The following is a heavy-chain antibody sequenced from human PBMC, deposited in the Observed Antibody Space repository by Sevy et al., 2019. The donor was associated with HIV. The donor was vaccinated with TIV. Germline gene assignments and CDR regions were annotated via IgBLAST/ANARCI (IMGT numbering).Heavy chain of an antibody. D-gene: IGHD1-26*01. J-gene: IGHJ4*02. CDR1: GGSFSDFY. Sequence: SETLSLTCAVYGGSFSDFYWSWIRQPPGKGLEWIGEINHSGSTDYNPSSGSTSYNPSSGETNYNPSLKSRLTISVDTSKNQFSLRLGSVTAADTAIYYCASSGFTTSLDYWGQGTLVTVSS. CDR3: ASSGFTTSLDY. V-gene: IGHV4-34*01. CDR2: INHSGST.